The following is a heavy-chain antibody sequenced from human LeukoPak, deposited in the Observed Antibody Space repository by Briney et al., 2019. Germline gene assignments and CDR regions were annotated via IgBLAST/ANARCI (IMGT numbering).Heavy chain of an antibody. CDR1: GGSISSGDYY. Sequence: SETLSLTCTVSGGSISSGDYYWSWIRQPPGKGLEWIGYIYYSGSTYYNPSLKSRVTISVDTSKNQFSLKLSSVTAADTAVCYCARASPLTGISFDYWGQGTLVTVSS. CDR2: IYYSGST. V-gene: IGHV4-30-4*01. J-gene: IGHJ4*02. D-gene: IGHD2-8*02. CDR3: ARASPLTGISFDY.